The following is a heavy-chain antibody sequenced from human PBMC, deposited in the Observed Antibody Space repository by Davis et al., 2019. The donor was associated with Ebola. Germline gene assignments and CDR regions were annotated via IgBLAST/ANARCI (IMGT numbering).Heavy chain of an antibody. CDR2: IIPIFGTT. CDR1: GGTFNNYA. CDR3: ATTYDSRDYYSIGSFDF. J-gene: IGHJ4*02. Sequence: AASVKVSCKASGGTFNNYAINWVRQAPGQGPEWMGGIIPIFGTTNYAQKFQGRVTITADKSTSTAYMELSSLRSEDTAIYYCATTYDSRDYYSIGSFDFWGQGALVTVSS. V-gene: IGHV1-69*06. D-gene: IGHD3-22*01.